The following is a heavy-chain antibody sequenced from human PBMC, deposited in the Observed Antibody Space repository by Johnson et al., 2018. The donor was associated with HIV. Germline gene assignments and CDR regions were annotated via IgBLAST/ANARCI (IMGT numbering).Heavy chain of an antibody. Sequence: VQLVESVGGLVQPGGSLRLSCAASGFTFRTYWMTWVRQAPGKGLEWVARIRQDGSEKYHVDSGKGRFTISRDNAKNSLYLQMNSLRAEDTAVYYCASSQGSGEGAFDIWGQGTMVTVSS. V-gene: IGHV3-7*05. D-gene: IGHD2-21*01. CDR1: GFTFRTYW. CDR3: ASSQGSGEGAFDI. J-gene: IGHJ3*02. CDR2: IRQDGSEK.